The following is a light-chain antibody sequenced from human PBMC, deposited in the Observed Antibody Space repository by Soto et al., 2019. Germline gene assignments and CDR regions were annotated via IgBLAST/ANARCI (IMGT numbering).Light chain of an antibody. Sequence: QSVLTQPPSVSGAPGQRVTISCTGSSSNIGAGYDVHWYQQLPGTAPQLLIYGNSNRPSGVPDRFSGARSGTSASLAITGLQAEDGADYYGQSYDSSLGGSGVFGGGTKLTVL. CDR2: GNS. CDR1: SSNIGAGYD. CDR3: QSYDSSLGGSGV. J-gene: IGLJ3*02. V-gene: IGLV1-40*01.